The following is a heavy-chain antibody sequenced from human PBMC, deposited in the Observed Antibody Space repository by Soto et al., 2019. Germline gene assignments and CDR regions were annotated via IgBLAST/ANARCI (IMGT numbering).Heavy chain of an antibody. J-gene: IGHJ4*02. D-gene: IGHD4-17*01. CDR1: GDSISSGGYY. Sequence: QVQLQESGPGLVKPSQTLSLTCTVSGDSISSGGYYWSWIRQHPGKGLEWIGYIYYSGNTYYNPSLQSRVTISVDTSKNQFSLKVSSVTAADTAVYYCARVIGYGDRLRLFDYWGQGTLVTVSS. V-gene: IGHV4-31*03. CDR2: IYYSGNT. CDR3: ARVIGYGDRLRLFDY.